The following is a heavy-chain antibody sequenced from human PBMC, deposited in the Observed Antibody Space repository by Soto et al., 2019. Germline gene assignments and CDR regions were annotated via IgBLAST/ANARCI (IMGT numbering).Heavy chain of an antibody. Sequence: QITLKESGPSLAKPTQTLTLTCTFSGFSLTTYGVGVGWVRQPPGKALEWLAIIYWDHDQYFSPSLKDRLTISNDTSTNQVVLTMTSMDPVDTATYFCAHFVRTFDVWGHGTVVTVSS. CDR2: IYWDHDQ. J-gene: IGHJ3*01. CDR3: AHFVRTFDV. D-gene: IGHD3-10*02. V-gene: IGHV2-5*02. CDR1: GFSLTTYGVG.